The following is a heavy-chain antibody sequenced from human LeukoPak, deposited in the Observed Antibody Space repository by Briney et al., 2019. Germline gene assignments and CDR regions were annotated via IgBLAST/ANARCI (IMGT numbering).Heavy chain of an antibody. CDR3: ARLPGIAVAPYRGADYYYGMDV. J-gene: IGHJ6*02. CDR1: GGSISNYF. CDR2: IYYTGST. Sequence: PSETLSLTCTVSGGSISNYFWSWIRQPPGKGLEWIGYIYYTGSTNYNPSLKSRVTISVGTSKNQFSLKLSSVTAADTAVYYCARLPGIAVAPYRGADYYYGMDVWGQGTTVTVSS. V-gene: IGHV4-59*01. D-gene: IGHD6-19*01.